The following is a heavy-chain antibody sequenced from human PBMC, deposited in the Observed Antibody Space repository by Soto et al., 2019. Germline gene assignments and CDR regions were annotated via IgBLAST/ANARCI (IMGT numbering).Heavy chain of an antibody. Sequence: GGSLRLSCAASGFTFSSYDMHWVRQATGKGLEWVSAIGTAGDTYYPGSVKGRFTISRENAKNSLYLQMNSLRAGDTAVYYCARGNPSIVVVPASPYYYYGMDVWGQGTTVTVSS. V-gene: IGHV3-13*04. CDR1: GFTFSSYD. D-gene: IGHD2-2*01. CDR2: IGTAGDT. J-gene: IGHJ6*02. CDR3: ARGNPSIVVVPASPYYYYGMDV.